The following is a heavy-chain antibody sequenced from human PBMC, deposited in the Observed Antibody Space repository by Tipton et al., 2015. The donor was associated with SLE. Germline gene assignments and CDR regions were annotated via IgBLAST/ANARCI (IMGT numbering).Heavy chain of an antibody. D-gene: IGHD3-22*01. CDR1: GGSISSSSYY. Sequence: TLSLTCTVSGGSISSSSYYWGWIRQPPGKGLEWIGRLDYSGSTYSHPSLKSRVTISVDTSKNQFSLKLSSVPAADTAVYYCARRNYYDRKDAFEIWGQGTMVTVSS. V-gene: IGHV4-39*01. CDR2: LDYSGST. CDR3: ARRNYYDRKDAFEI. J-gene: IGHJ3*02.